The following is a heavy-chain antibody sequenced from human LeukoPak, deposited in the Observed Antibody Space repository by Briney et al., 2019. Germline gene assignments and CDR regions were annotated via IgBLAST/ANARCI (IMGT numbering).Heavy chain of an antibody. J-gene: IGHJ6*02. D-gene: IGHD2-2*01. CDR3: ARELKSRYYYGMDV. V-gene: IGHV3-11*01. Sequence: PGGSLRLSCAASGFTFSDYYMSWIRQAPGKGLEWVSYISSSGSTIYYADSVKGRFTISRDNAKNSLYLQMNSPRAEDTAVYYCARELKSRYYYGMDVWGQGTTVTVSS. CDR1: GFTFSDYY. CDR2: ISSSGSTI.